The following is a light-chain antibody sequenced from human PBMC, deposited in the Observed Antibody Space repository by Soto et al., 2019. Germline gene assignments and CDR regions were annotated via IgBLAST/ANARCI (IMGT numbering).Light chain of an antibody. V-gene: IGLV1-51*01. J-gene: IGLJ1*01. CDR3: GTWDSSLNTDG. CDR2: ETN. CDR1: SSSIGSNY. Sequence: QSVLTQPPSVSAAPGQKVTISCSGSSSSIGSNYVCWYQQFPGAAPKLVMYETNNRPSGIPDRFSGSKSGTSATLDITGLQTGDEADYYCGTWDSSLNTDGFGTGTKLTVL.